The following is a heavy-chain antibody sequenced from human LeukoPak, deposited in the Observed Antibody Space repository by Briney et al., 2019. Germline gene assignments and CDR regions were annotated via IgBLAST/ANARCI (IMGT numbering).Heavy chain of an antibody. J-gene: IGHJ4*02. Sequence: ASVKVSCKASGGTFSSYAISWVRQAPGQGLEWMGRIIPILGIANYAQKFQGRVTITADKSTSTAYMELSSLRSEDTAVYYCVRDPDATHKLDYWGQGTLVTVSS. CDR2: IIPILGIA. CDR1: GGTFSSYA. D-gene: IGHD1-14*01. V-gene: IGHV1-69*04. CDR3: VRDPDATHKLDY.